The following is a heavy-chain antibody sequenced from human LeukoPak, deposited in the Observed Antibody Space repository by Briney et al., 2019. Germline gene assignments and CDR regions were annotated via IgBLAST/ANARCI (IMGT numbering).Heavy chain of an antibody. Sequence: GASVKVSCKASGYTFTSYGISWVRQAPGQGLEWMGWISAYNGNTNYAQKLQGRVTMTTGTSTSTAYMELRSLRSDGTAVYYCARDRPYYDILTGYWTLFDYWGQGTLVTVSS. CDR1: GYTFTSYG. CDR3: ARDRPYYDILTGYWTLFDY. V-gene: IGHV1-18*01. J-gene: IGHJ4*02. CDR2: ISAYNGNT. D-gene: IGHD3-9*01.